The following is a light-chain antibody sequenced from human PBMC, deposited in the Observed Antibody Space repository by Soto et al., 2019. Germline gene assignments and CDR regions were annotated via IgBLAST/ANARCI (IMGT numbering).Light chain of an antibody. Sequence: QLVLTQPASVSGSPGQSITISCTGTSSDIGAYNFVSWYRQHPGKAPKLMLYDVNIRPSGVSNRFSGSKSGNTASLTISGLQAEDEADYYCTSWTTSTTMIFGGGTKLTVL. CDR2: DVN. V-gene: IGLV2-14*03. CDR3: TSWTTSTTMI. CDR1: SSDIGAYNF. J-gene: IGLJ2*01.